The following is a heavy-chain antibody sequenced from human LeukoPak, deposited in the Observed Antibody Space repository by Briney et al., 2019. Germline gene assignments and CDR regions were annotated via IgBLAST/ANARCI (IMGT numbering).Heavy chain of an antibody. CDR1: GYTFTSYS. J-gene: IGHJ4*02. V-gene: IGHV1-69*05. Sequence: ASVKVSCKASGYTFTSYSISWVRQAPGQGLEWMGGIIPIFGTANYAQKFQGRVTITTDESTSTAYMELSSLRSEDTAVYYCARQARVGATYYFDYWGQGTLVTVSS. CDR2: IIPIFGTA. CDR3: ARQARVGATYYFDY. D-gene: IGHD1-26*01.